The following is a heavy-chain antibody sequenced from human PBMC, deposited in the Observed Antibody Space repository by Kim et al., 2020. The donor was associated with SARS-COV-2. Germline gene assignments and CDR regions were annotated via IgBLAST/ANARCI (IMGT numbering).Heavy chain of an antibody. CDR1: GFTFDNFA. V-gene: IGHV3-23*01. D-gene: IGHD2-15*01. Sequence: GGSLRLSCAASGFTFDNFAMSWVRQSPGRGLEWVSTIRGNGDSTFYADSVTGRCTLSRDNSMSTVYLQMNSLRAEDTALYYCERGDCHSVRCYAKDIWG. J-gene: IGHJ6*02. CDR3: ERGDCHSVRCYAKDI. CDR2: IRGNGDST.